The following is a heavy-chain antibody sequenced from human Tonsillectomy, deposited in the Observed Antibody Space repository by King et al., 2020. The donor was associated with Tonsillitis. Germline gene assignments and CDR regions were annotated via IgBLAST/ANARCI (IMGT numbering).Heavy chain of an antibody. CDR3: AKDLVSHYYDGSGYFRD. CDR2: IRFDGSNE. D-gene: IGHD3-22*01. Sequence: QLVQSGGGVVQPGGSLRLSCAASGFTFNSFGMHWVRQAPGKGLEWVACIRFDGSNEYYADSVKGRFTISRDNSKNTLYLQMNSLRAEDTAVYYCAKDLVSHYYDGSGYFRDWGQGALVTVSS. CDR1: GFTFNSFG. J-gene: IGHJ4*02. V-gene: IGHV3-30*02.